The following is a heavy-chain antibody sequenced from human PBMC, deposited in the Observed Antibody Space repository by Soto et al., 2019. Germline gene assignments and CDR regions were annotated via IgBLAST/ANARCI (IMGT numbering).Heavy chain of an antibody. Sequence: QLQLVQSGAEVKKPGSSVNVSCKTSGGSFSSNTITWVRQAPGQGLEWMGGIIPIFGTSNYAQKFQGIVTITADESTNTVYMELSRLRYEDTAVYYCSRDVLLVVVSATRAAGGLDPWGQGTLVTVSS. CDR1: GGSFSSNT. V-gene: IGHV1-69*01. CDR2: IIPIFGTS. D-gene: IGHD2-15*01. J-gene: IGHJ5*02. CDR3: SRDVLLVVVSATRAAGGLDP.